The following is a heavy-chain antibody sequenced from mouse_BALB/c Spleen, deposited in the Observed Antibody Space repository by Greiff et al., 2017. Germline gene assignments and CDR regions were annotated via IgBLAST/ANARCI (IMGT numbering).Heavy chain of an antibody. J-gene: IGHJ1*01. CDR2: INPSNGGT. V-gene: IGHV1S81*02. CDR3: TREGDYDVRYFDV. D-gene: IGHD2-4*01. Sequence: VQLQQPGAELVKPGASVKLSCKASGYTFTSYYMYWVKQRPGQGLEWIGGINPSNGGTNFNEKFKSKATLTVDKSSSTAYMQLSSLTSEDSAVYYCTREGDYDVRYFDVWGAGTTVTVSS. CDR1: GYTFTSYY.